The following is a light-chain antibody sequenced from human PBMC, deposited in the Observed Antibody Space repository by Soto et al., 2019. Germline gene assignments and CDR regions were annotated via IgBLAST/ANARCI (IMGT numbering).Light chain of an antibody. Sequence: QSALTQPASVSGSPGQSITISCTGTSSDVGGYNYVSWYQQHPGKAPKLMIYEVINRPSGVSSRFSGSKSGNTASLTISGLQAEDEADYYCTSYTTTNTHVFGNGTKVTVL. CDR2: EVI. V-gene: IGLV2-14*03. CDR3: TSYTTTNTHV. J-gene: IGLJ1*01. CDR1: SSDVGGYNY.